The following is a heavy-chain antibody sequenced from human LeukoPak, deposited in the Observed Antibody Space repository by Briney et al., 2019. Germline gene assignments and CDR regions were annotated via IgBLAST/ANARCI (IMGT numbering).Heavy chain of an antibody. CDR1: GGTFSSYA. CDR2: IIPIFGTA. J-gene: IGHJ5*02. CDR3: AREGYDILTGYHYGQNWFDP. D-gene: IGHD3-9*01. V-gene: IGHV1-69*13. Sequence: SVKVSCKASGGTFSSYAISWVRQAPGQGLEWMGGIIPIFGTANYAQKFQGRVTITADESTSTAYMELSNLRSEDTAVYYCAREGYDILTGYHYGQNWFDPWGQGTLVTVSS.